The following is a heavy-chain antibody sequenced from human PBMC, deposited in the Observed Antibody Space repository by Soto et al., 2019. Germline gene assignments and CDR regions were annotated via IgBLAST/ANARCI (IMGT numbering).Heavy chain of an antibody. D-gene: IGHD6-13*01. Sequence: SETLSLTCAVYGGSFSVYYWRWIRHPPGKGLEWIGEINHSGSTNYNPSLKSRVTISVDTSKNQFSLKLSSVTAADTAVYYCAGGGQQLVRYYYYGMDVWGQGTTVTVSS. CDR3: AGGGQQLVRYYYYGMDV. CDR2: INHSGST. CDR1: GGSFSVYY. J-gene: IGHJ6*02. V-gene: IGHV4-34*01.